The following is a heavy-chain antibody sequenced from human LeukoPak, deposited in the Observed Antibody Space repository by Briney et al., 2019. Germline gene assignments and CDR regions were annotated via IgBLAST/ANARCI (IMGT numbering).Heavy chain of an antibody. D-gene: IGHD6-19*01. CDR3: ARGWNFDY. CDR1: GYTFTNYW. V-gene: IGHV5-51*01. Sequence: GESLKISCKGSGYTFTNYWIGWVRQTPGKGLEWMGIINPGDSDTRYSPSFQGQVTISADKSISTTYLQWSSLKAADSAIYHCARGWNFDYWGQGTLVTVSS. J-gene: IGHJ4*02. CDR2: INPGDSDT.